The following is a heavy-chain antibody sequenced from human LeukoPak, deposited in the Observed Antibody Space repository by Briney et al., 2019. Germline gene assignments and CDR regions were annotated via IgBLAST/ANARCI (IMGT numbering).Heavy chain of an antibody. CDR3: ARDSRAVAGHFDY. Sequence: GGSLRLSCAASGFTFSSYAMSWVRQAPGEGLEWVSAISGSGGSTYYADSVKGRFTISRDNSKNTLYLQMNSLRAEDTAVYYCARDSRAVAGHFDYWGQGTLVTVSS. CDR1: GFTFSSYA. V-gene: IGHV3-23*01. J-gene: IGHJ4*02. D-gene: IGHD6-19*01. CDR2: ISGSGGST.